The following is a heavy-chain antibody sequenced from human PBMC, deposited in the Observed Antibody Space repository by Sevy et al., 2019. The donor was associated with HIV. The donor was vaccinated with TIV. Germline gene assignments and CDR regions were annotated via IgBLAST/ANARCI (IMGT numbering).Heavy chain of an antibody. D-gene: IGHD3-22*01. J-gene: IGHJ6*02. CDR3: ARDSPDRKREIVSSMDV. Sequence: ASVKVSCKASGYTFTSYGISWVRQAPGQGLEWMGWISAYNGNTNYAQKLQGRVTMTTDNSTSTAYMELRSLGSDDTAVYYGARDSPDRKREIVSSMDVWGQGTTVTVSS. V-gene: IGHV1-18*01. CDR2: ISAYNGNT. CDR1: GYTFTSYG.